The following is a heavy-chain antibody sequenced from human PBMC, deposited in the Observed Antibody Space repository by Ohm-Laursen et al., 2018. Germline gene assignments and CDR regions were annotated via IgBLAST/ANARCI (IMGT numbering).Heavy chain of an antibody. CDR3: ARAVRYQLLSDP. J-gene: IGHJ5*02. Sequence: GASVKVSCKASGYTFSSYDIIWVRQASGQGPEWMGWMNPNSHNTGYARKFRGRVSMTSDSSISTAHMELYSLTSEDTATYYCARAVRYQLLSDPWGQGTLVTVSS. V-gene: IGHV1-8*01. CDR1: GYTFSSYD. D-gene: IGHD4-23*01. CDR2: MNPNSHNT.